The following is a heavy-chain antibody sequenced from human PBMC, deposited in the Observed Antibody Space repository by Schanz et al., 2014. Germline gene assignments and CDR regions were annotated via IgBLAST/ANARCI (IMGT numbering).Heavy chain of an antibody. CDR2: ISGSGNTI. CDR1: GFIFNDYY. Sequence: QVQLVESGGGLVKPGGSLRLSCAASGFIFNDYYMNWIRQAPGKGLEWLSYISGSGNTIYYADSVKGRFTISRDNAKNSLFLQMNSLRAEDTAIYYCATSYSSSSYFYVMDVWGQGTTVTVSS. V-gene: IGHV3-11*01. J-gene: IGHJ6*02. D-gene: IGHD6-6*01. CDR3: ATSYSSSSYFYVMDV.